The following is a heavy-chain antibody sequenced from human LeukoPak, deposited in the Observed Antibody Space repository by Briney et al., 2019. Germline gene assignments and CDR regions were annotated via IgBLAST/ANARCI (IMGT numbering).Heavy chain of an antibody. CDR3: AKAIRFLVADAFDI. CDR2: ISFDGSKK. CDR1: GFTFNNYV. D-gene: IGHD2-2*01. J-gene: IGHJ3*02. Sequence: GGSLRLSCAASGFTFNNYVMHWVRQAPGKGLEWVAVISFDGSKKYSVDSVKGRFTISRDNSKNTLYLQMNSLRAEDTAVYYCAKAIRFLVADAFDIWGQGTMVTVSS. V-gene: IGHV3-30*18.